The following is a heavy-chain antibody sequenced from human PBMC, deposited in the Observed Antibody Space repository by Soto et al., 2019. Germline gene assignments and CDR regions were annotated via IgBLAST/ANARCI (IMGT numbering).Heavy chain of an antibody. CDR2: VDPGSGNP. J-gene: IGHJ4*02. CDR1: GYTLTNYA. D-gene: IGHD2-8*01. Sequence: QVQLVQSGAEVKKPGASVRVSCKPSGYTLTNYAIHWVRQAAGQRLEWLGWVDPGSGNPTYSQKFQGRITISRDNSASTFYKDLSSLTSEDTAVYFCTRDLNGGNPFDYWGQGTLVTVSS. V-gene: IGHV1-3*01. CDR3: TRDLNGGNPFDY.